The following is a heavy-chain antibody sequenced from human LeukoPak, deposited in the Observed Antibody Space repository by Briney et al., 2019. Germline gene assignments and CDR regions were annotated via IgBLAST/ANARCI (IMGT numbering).Heavy chain of an antibody. CDR3: ARSVYYYDSSGDNWFDP. Sequence: SETLSLTCTVSGGSISSSTWWGWVRQPPGKGLECIGEIHHSGTTDYNPSLKSRVTISLDTSKKHFSLKLSSVTAADTAVYYCARSVYYYDSSGDNWFDPWGQGTLVTVSS. J-gene: IGHJ5*02. CDR2: IHHSGTT. V-gene: IGHV4-4*02. D-gene: IGHD3-22*01. CDR1: GGSISSSTW.